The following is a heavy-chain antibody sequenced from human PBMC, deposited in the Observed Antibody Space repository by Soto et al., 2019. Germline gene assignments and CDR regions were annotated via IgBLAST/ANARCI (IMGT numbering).Heavy chain of an antibody. V-gene: IGHV1-18*01. CDR3: ARGGYYDSSGARNYHYYGMDV. J-gene: IGHJ6*02. CDR1: GYSFSSYG. D-gene: IGHD3-22*01. Sequence: QAQLVQSGAEVKKPGASVKVSCKASGYSFSSYGITWVRQAPGQGLEWLGWISPYNDDTKYAQRLQGRVTMTTDTTTRTAYRASRGLRSDDTAIYYCARGGYYDSSGARNYHYYGMDVWGQGTTVTVSS. CDR2: ISPYNDDT.